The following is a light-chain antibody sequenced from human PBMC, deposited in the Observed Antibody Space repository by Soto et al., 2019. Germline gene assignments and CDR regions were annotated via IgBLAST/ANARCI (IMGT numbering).Light chain of an antibody. CDR3: QTWGTGTVV. V-gene: IGLV4-69*01. CDR2: LNSDGSH. Sequence: QPVLAQSPSASASLGASVKLTCTLSSGHSNYVIAWHQQQPKKGPRFLMNLNSDGSHSKGDGIPDRFSGSSSGAERYLTISSLQSEDEADYYCQTWGTGTVVFGGGTKVTVL. CDR1: SGHSNYV. J-gene: IGLJ2*01.